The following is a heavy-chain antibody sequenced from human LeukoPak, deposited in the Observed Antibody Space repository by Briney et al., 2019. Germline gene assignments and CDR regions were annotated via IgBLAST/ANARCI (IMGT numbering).Heavy chain of an antibody. Sequence: SQTLSLTCTVSGASISSGHYYWSWIRHRPGKGLEWIGYIYYSGNTYYNPSLKSRVTISRDTPKSQFSLKVTSVTAADTAVYYCARSHGSTPQFDSWDQGTLVTVSS. CDR1: GASISSGHYY. CDR2: IYYSGNT. J-gene: IGHJ4*02. V-gene: IGHV4-30-4*08. CDR3: ARSHGSTPQFDS.